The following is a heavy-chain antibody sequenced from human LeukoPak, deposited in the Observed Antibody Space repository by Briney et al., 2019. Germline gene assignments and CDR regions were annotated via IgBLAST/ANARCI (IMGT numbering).Heavy chain of an antibody. CDR3: ASLERYYYDSSGRYYFDY. CDR1: GGSISSSSYY. CDR2: IYYSGST. V-gene: IGHV4-39*01. D-gene: IGHD3-22*01. J-gene: IGHJ4*02. Sequence: PSETLSLTCTVSGGSISSSSYYWGWIRQPPGKGLEWIGSIYYSGSTYYNPSLKSRVTISVDTSKNQFSLKLSPVTAADTAVYYCASLERYYYDSSGRYYFDYWGQGTLVTVSS.